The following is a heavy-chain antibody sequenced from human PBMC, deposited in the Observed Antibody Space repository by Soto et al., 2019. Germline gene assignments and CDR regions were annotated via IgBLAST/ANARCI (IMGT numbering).Heavy chain of an antibody. CDR3: ARDSRGYYYGMDV. CDR2: IYHSGST. J-gene: IGHJ6*02. Sequence: SETLSLTCAVSGGSISSGGYSWSWIRQPPGKGLEWIGYIYHSGSTYYNPSLKSRVTISVDRSKNQFSLKLSSVTAADTAVYYCARDSRGYYYGMDVWGQGTTVTVSS. D-gene: IGHD1-1*01. V-gene: IGHV4-30-2*01. CDR1: GGSISSGGYS.